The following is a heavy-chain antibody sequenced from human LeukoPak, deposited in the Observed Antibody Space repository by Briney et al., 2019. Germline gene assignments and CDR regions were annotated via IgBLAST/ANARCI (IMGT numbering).Heavy chain of an antibody. D-gene: IGHD6-19*01. CDR3: ARSSSGWLSEATFDY. CDR2: MNPNSGNT. CDR1: GYTFTSYD. Sequence: ASVKVSCKASGYTFTSYDINWVRQATGQGFEWMEWMNPNSGNTGYAQKFQGRVTMTRNTSITTAYMELSSLRSEDTAVYYCARSSSGWLSEATFDYWGRGTLVTVSS. J-gene: IGHJ4*02. V-gene: IGHV1-8*01.